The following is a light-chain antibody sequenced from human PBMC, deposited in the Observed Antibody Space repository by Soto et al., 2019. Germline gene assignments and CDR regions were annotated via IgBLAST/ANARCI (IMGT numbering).Light chain of an antibody. CDR3: TSYTGSSTHV. CDR1: SSDVGGYNY. J-gene: IGLJ1*01. Sequence: QSVLTQPASVSGSPGQSITISCTGTSSDVGGYNYVSWYQQHPGKAPKLMIYDVSNRPSGVSNRFSGSKSGNTASLTISGLQAEDEADYYCTSYTGSSTHVFGTGTNVTVL. CDR2: DVS. V-gene: IGLV2-14*01.